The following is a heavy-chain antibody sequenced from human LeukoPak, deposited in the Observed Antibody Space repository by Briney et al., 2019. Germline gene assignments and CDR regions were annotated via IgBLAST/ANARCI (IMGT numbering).Heavy chain of an antibody. J-gene: IGHJ5*02. CDR2: ISSSSSYI. Sequence: SGGSLRLSCAASGFTFSSYSMNWVRQAPGKGLEWVSSISSSSSYIYYADSVKGRFTISRDNAKNSPYLQMNSLRAEDTAVYYCARDQYSSGWYIGAPPLWFDPWGQGTLVTVSS. V-gene: IGHV3-21*01. CDR3: ARDQYSSGWYIGAPPLWFDP. D-gene: IGHD6-19*01. CDR1: GFTFSSYS.